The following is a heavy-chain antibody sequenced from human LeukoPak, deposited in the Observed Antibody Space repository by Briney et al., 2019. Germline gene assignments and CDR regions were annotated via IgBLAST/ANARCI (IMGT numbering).Heavy chain of an antibody. D-gene: IGHD2-2*02. J-gene: IGHJ6*02. V-gene: IGHV1-24*01. CDR1: GYTLTELS. CDR3: ATYCSSTSCHSYAPQYGMDV. Sequence: ASVNVSCKVSGYTLTELSMHWVRQAPGKGLEGMGGFDPEDGETIYPQKFQGRFTMTEDTSTDTAYMKLSSLRSEDTAVYYCATYCSSTSCHSYAPQYGMDVWGQGTTVTVSS. CDR2: FDPEDGET.